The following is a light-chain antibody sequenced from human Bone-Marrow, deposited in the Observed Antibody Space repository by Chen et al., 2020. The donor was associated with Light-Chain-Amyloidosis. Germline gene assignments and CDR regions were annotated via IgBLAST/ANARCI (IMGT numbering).Light chain of an antibody. CDR2: KDS. J-gene: IGLJ3*02. Sequence: YELTQPPAVSVSPGQTARITCSGDALPDQYAYWYQQKAGQAPVLVINKDSERPSGIPERVSGSSSGTTVTLTISGVQAEDEAVYYCQSADSTGIYRVFGGGTKLTVL. CDR1: ALPDQY. V-gene: IGLV3-25*03. CDR3: QSADSTGIYRV.